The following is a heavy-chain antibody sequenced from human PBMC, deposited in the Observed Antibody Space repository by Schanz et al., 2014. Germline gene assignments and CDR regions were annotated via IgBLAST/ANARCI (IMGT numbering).Heavy chain of an antibody. J-gene: IGHJ4*02. CDR1: GGSFSGYY. V-gene: IGHV4-34*01. CDR2: INQSGDT. D-gene: IGHD2-2*01. Sequence: QVQLQQWGAGLLKPSETLSLTCAVSGGSFSGYYWSWIRQPPDTGLEWIGEINQSGDTNYNPSLKSRVTISVDTPNTQFPRKLRSVTAADTAVYYCARLYCSTPGCYVSPNGFAKDYWGQGTLVTVSS. CDR3: ARLYCSTPGCYVSPNGFAKDY.